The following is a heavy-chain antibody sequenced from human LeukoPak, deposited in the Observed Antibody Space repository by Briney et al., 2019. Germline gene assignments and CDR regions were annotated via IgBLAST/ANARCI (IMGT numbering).Heavy chain of an antibody. CDR3: ARDRIAAAGTNGY. Sequence: GGSLRLSCAASGFTFSSYSMNWVRQAPGKGLEWVSSISSSSSYIYYADSVKGRFTISRDNAKNSLYLQMNSLRAEDTAVCYCARDRIAAAGTNGYWGQGTLVTVSS. D-gene: IGHD6-13*01. V-gene: IGHV3-21*01. CDR2: ISSSSSYI. CDR1: GFTFSSYS. J-gene: IGHJ4*02.